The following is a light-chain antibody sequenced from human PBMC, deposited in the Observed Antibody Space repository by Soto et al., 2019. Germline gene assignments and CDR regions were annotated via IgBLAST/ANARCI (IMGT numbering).Light chain of an antibody. Sequence: QAVVTQEPSLTVSPGGTVTLTCGSSTGTVTSGHYPYWFQQKPGQAPRTLIYDTSNRHSWAPARFSGSLLGGKAALTLSGARPAEESAYYCFLSSCGVGVFGGGTTLPVL. V-gene: IGLV7-46*01. J-gene: IGLJ3*02. CDR1: TGTVTSGHY. CDR2: DTS. CDR3: FLSSCGVGV.